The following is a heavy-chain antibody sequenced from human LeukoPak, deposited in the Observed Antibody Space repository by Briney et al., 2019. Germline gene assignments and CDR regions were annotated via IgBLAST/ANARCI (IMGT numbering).Heavy chain of an antibody. CDR3: AKDGEYYDSSGYLDY. J-gene: IGHJ4*02. CDR2: ISGSGGST. V-gene: IGHV3-23*01. Sequence: GASVKVSCKASGYTFTGYYMHWVRQAPGKGLEWVSAISGSGGSTYYADSVKGRFTISRDNSKNTLYLQMNSLRAEDTAVYYCAKDGEYYDSSGYLDYWGQGTLVTVSS. CDR1: GYTFTGYY. D-gene: IGHD3-22*01.